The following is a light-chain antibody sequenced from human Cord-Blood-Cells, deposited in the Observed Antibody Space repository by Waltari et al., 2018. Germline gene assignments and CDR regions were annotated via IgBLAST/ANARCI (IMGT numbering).Light chain of an antibody. CDR3: SSYAGSNNWV. Sequence: QSALTQPPSASGSPGQSVTISCTGTSSDVGGYNYVSWYQQHPGKAPKLVIYEVSKRPSGVPKRFAGAKSGNTASLTVSGLQAEDEADYCCSSYAGSNNWVFGGGTKLTVL. J-gene: IGLJ3*02. CDR2: EVS. V-gene: IGLV2-8*01. CDR1: SSDVGGYNY.